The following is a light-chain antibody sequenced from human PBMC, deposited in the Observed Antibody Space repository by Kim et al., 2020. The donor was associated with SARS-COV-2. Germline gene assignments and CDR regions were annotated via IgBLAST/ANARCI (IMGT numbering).Light chain of an antibody. CDR1: QSVTNNY. V-gene: IGKV3-20*01. Sequence: EIVLTQSPGTLSLSPGERATLSCRASQSVTNNYLAWYQQKPGQAPRPLIYGASNRAIGIPDRFSGSGSGTDFTLTISRLEPGDSAVYYCQQCGGSPMYTFGQGTKLE. J-gene: IGKJ2*01. CDR2: GAS. CDR3: QQCGGSPMYT.